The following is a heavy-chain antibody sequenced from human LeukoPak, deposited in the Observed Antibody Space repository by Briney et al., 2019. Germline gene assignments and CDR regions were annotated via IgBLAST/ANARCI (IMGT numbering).Heavy chain of an antibody. Sequence: GGSLRLSCVASGFTFSTYALSWVRQAPGKGLEWVSAISSNGGSPYYADSVNGRFTISRDNSKNTLYLQMNSLRAEDTALYYCAKDQALSLSSSRALDYWGQGTLVTVSS. J-gene: IGHJ4*02. CDR1: GFTFSTYA. CDR2: ISSNGGSP. D-gene: IGHD2-2*01. V-gene: IGHV3-23*01. CDR3: AKDQALSLSSSRALDY.